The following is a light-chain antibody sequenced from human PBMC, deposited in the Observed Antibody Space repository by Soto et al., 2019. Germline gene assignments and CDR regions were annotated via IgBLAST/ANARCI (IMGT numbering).Light chain of an antibody. CDR3: QQYDSSPPIT. V-gene: IGKV3-20*01. CDR1: QSVNSRY. Sequence: EIVLTQSPGTLSLSPGERATLSCRASQSVNSRYLAWYQQKPGQAPRLVIYGASTRATGIPDRFSGSGSGTDFTLTISRLEPEDFAVYYCQQYDSSPPITFGQGTRLEIQ. CDR2: GAS. J-gene: IGKJ5*01.